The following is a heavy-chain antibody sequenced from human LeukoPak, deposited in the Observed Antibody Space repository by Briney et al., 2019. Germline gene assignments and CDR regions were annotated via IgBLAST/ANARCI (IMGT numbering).Heavy chain of an antibody. J-gene: IGHJ4*02. D-gene: IGHD2-2*01. Sequence: GASVKVSCKASGHTFTGYYMHWVRQAPGQGLECIGWVNPNSGGTNYAQKFQGRVTMTRDTSISTAYMELSRLRSDDTAVYYCARGLQKTLLVVPAAIDPSFFYWGQGTLVTVSS. CDR2: VNPNSGGT. V-gene: IGHV1-2*02. CDR3: ARGLQKTLLVVPAAIDPSFFY. CDR1: GHTFTGYY.